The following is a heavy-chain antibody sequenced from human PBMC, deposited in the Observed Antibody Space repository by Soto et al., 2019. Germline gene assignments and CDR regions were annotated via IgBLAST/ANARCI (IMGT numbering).Heavy chain of an antibody. D-gene: IGHD3-22*01. J-gene: IGHJ4*02. CDR3: ARAPRYDSSGYNRY. Sequence: LRLSCAASGFTFSSYGMHWVRQAPGKGLEWVAVIWYDGSNKYYADSVKGRFTISRDNSKNTLYLQVNSLRAEDTAVYYCARAPRYDSSGYNRYWGQGTLVTVSS. CDR2: IWYDGSNK. CDR1: GFTFSSYG. V-gene: IGHV3-33*01.